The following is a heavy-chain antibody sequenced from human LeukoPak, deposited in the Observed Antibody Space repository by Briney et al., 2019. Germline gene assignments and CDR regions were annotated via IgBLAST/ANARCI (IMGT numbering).Heavy chain of an antibody. D-gene: IGHD5-12*01. J-gene: IGHJ3*01. V-gene: IGHV3-7*01. Sequence: PGGSLRLSCAASGFTFTSSWMCWVRQAPGKGLEWLANINEAGSVTNYVHSXRGRFTISRDNAKNSLYLQMNSLRVEDTAVYYCATDSGYNAFDVWGQGTMVSVSS. CDR3: ATDSGYNAFDV. CDR2: INEAGSVT. CDR1: GFTFTSSW.